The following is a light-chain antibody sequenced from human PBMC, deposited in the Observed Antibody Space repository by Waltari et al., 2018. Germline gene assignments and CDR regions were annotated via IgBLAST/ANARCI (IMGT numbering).Light chain of an antibody. Sequence: QSVLTQPPSASGTPGQGVTIPCSGSFSNIRANYVHWFQHLPGTALNLLIYRNTQRPSGVPDRFSGSKSGTSASLAISGLRSEDEADYYCTTYDDNLRRWVFGGGTKVTVL. CDR1: FSNIRANY. CDR3: TTYDDNLRRWV. J-gene: IGLJ3*02. CDR2: RNT. V-gene: IGLV1-47*01.